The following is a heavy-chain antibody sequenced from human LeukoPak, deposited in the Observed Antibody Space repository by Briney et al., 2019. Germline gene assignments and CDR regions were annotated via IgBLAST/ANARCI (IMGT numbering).Heavy chain of an antibody. J-gene: IGHJ6*02. CDR2: INPTGGST. V-gene: IGHV1-46*01. CDR3: TRSQYYGMDV. Sequence: ASVKVSCTASGYTFTSYYMHWVRQSPGQGLEWMGMINPTGGSTSYAQKFQGRVTMTRDTSTSTVYMELSSLRSEDTAVYYCTRSQYYGMDVWGQGTTVTVSS. CDR1: GYTFTSYY.